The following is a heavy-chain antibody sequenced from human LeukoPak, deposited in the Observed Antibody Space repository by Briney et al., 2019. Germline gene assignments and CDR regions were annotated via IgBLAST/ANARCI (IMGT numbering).Heavy chain of an antibody. CDR3: ARGLLWFGDQVQPGDY. Sequence: ASVKVSCKASGYTFTSYDINWVRQATGQGLEWMGWMNPNSGNTGYAQKFQGRVTITRDTSASTAYMELSSLRSEDTAVYYCARGLLWFGDQVQPGDYWGQGTLVTVSS. CDR1: GYTFTSYD. J-gene: IGHJ4*02. CDR2: MNPNSGNT. D-gene: IGHD3-10*01. V-gene: IGHV1-8*03.